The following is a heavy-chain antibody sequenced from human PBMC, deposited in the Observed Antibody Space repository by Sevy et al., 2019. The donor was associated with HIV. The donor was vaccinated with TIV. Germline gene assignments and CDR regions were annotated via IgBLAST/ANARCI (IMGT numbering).Heavy chain of an antibody. V-gene: IGHV3-30-3*01. D-gene: IGHD3-3*01. J-gene: IGHJ6*03. CDR2: ISYDGSNK. CDR1: GFTFSSYA. Sequence: GGSLRLSCVASGFTFSSYAMHWVRQAPGKGLEWVAVISYDGSNKYYADSVKGRFTISRDNSKNTLYLQMNSLRAEDTAVYYCARVYGGPYDFWSGYMDVWGKGTTVTVSS. CDR3: ARVYGGPYDFWSGYMDV.